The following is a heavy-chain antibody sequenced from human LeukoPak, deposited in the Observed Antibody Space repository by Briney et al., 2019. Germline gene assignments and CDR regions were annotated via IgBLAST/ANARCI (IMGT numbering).Heavy chain of an antibody. CDR2: IYHSGST. D-gene: IGHD3-22*01. CDR3: ARAHGTHYYESSGLADG. CDR1: GYSISSGYY. V-gene: IGHV4-38-2*02. Sequence: SETLSLTCTVSGYSISSGYYWGWIRQPPGKGLEWIGSIYHSGSTYYNPSLKSRVTISVDTSKNRFSLKLSSVTAADTAVYYCARAHGTHYYESSGLADGWGQGTLVTVSS. J-gene: IGHJ4*02.